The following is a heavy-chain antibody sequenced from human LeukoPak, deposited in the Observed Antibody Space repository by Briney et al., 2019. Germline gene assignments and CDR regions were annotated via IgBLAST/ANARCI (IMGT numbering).Heavy chain of an antibody. V-gene: IGHV4-34*01. D-gene: IGHD5-12*01. CDR2: INHSGST. CDR1: GGSFSGYY. CDR3: ARGGGSSSQEWLRSTARAYYFDY. Sequence: PSETLSLTCAVYGGSFSGYYWSWIRQPPGKGLEWSGEINHSGSTNYNPSLKSRVTISVDTSKNQFSLKLSSVTAADTAVYYCARGGGSSSQEWLRSTARAYYFDYWGQGTLVTVSS. J-gene: IGHJ4*02.